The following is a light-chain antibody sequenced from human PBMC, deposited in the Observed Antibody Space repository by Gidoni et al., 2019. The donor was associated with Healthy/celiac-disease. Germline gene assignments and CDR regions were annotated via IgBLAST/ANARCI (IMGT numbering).Light chain of an antibody. V-gene: IGKV3-11*01. CDR2: DAS. CDR3: QQRSNWPRVT. CDR1: QSVSSY. J-gene: IGKJ4*01. Sequence: IELPQSPATLSLSPGERATLSCRASQSVSSYLAWYQQKPGQAPRLLIYDASNRATGIPARFSGSGSGTDFTLTISSLEPEDFAVYYCQQRSNWPRVTFGGGTKVEIK.